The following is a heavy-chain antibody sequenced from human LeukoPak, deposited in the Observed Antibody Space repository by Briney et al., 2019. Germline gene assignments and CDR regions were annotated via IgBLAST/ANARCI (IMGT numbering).Heavy chain of an antibody. D-gene: IGHD6-6*01. CDR1: GGSISSYY. CDR2: IYYSGST. Sequence: RPSETLSLTCTVSGGSISSYYWSWIRQPPGKGLEWIGYIYYSGSTNYNPSLKSRVTISVDTSKNQFSLKLSSVTAADTAVYYCARGLGSSSSRRGHWYFDLWGRGTLVTASS. J-gene: IGHJ2*01. CDR3: ARGLGSSSSRRGHWYFDL. V-gene: IGHV4-59*12.